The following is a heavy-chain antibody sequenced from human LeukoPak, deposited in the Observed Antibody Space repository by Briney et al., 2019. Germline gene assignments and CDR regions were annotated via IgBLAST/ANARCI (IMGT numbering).Heavy chain of an antibody. D-gene: IGHD3-22*01. J-gene: IGHJ4*02. Sequence: GGSLRPSCRASGFTFSNYGMHWVRQAPGKGLEWVAFIRYDGSNKYYADSVKGRFTISRDNSKNTLYLQMNSLRAEDTAVYYCASPYRGYYYDSSGYYAPFDYWGQGTLVTVSS. V-gene: IGHV3-30*02. CDR1: GFTFSNYG. CDR2: IRYDGSNK. CDR3: ASPYRGYYYDSSGYYAPFDY.